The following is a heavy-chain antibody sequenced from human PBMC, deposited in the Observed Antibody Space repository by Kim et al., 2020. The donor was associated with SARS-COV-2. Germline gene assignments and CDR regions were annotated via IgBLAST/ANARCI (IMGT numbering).Heavy chain of an antibody. D-gene: IGHD2-15*01. Sequence: GGSLRLSCAASGFTFDDYAMHWVRQAPGKGLEWVSLISGDGGSTYYADSVKGRFTISRDNSKNSLYLQMNSLRTEDTALYYCAKGVVVAATRVDYYYYGMDVWGQGTTVTVSS. CDR2: ISGDGGST. CDR1: GFTFDDYA. J-gene: IGHJ6*02. CDR3: AKGVVVAATRVDYYYYGMDV. V-gene: IGHV3-43*02.